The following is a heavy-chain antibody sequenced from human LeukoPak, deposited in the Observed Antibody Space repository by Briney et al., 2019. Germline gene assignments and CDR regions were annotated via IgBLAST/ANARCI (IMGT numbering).Heavy chain of an antibody. V-gene: IGHV4-59*01. CDR3: ARLTVTTSFLWFDP. J-gene: IGHJ5*02. D-gene: IGHD4-11*01. Sequence: SETLSLTCTVSGGSISSYYWSWIRQPPGKGLEWIGYIYYSGSTNYNPSLKSRVTISVDTSKNQFSLKLSSVTAADTAVYYCARLTVTTSFLWFDPWGQGTLVTVSS. CDR2: IYYSGST. CDR1: GGSISSYY.